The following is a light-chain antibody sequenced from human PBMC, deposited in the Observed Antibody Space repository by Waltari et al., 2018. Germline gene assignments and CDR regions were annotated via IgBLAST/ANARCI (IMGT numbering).Light chain of an antibody. CDR1: QSIGIY. Sequence: EIVLTQSPGTLSLSPGERATLSCRASQSIGIYFAWSQQRPGKAPRLLINQASNRATRIPDRFRGSGSGTDFSLTISRLEPEDFAVYYCQNYERLPAMFGQGTRVEIK. CDR2: QAS. CDR3: QNYERLPAM. J-gene: IGKJ1*01. V-gene: IGKV3-20*01.